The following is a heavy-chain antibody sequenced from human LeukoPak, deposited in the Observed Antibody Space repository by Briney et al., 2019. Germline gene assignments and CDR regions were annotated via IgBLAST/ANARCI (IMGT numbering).Heavy chain of an antibody. J-gene: IGHJ4*02. CDR1: GGSFSGYY. Sequence: SETLSLTCAVYGGSFSGYYWSWIRQPPGKGLEWIGEINHSGSTNYNPSLKSRVTISVDTSKNQSSLKLSSVTAADTAVYYCALLWFRDREVTDWGQGTLVTVSS. V-gene: IGHV4-34*01. CDR3: ALLWFRDREVTD. D-gene: IGHD3-10*01. CDR2: INHSGST.